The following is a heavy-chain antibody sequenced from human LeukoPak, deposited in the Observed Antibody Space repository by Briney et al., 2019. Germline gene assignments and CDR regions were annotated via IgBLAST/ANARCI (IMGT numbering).Heavy chain of an antibody. CDR3: ARSGGYQLLEYFDY. J-gene: IGHJ4*02. Sequence: SETLSLTCTVSGGSISSSSYSWGCIRLPPGKGLEWIGSIYYNGNTHYNPSLKSRVTISVDTSKNQFSLKLSSVTAADTAVYYCARSGGYQLLEYFDYWGQGTLVTVSS. V-gene: IGHV4-39*07. D-gene: IGHD2-2*01. CDR2: IYYNGNT. CDR1: GGSISSSSYS.